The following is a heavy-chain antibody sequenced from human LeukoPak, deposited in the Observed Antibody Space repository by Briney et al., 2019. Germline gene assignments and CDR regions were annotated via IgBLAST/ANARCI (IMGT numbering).Heavy chain of an antibody. CDR1: GFTFSSYA. J-gene: IGHJ3*02. CDR3: AREPHSQHQLADAFDI. CDR2: ISSNGGST. Sequence: GGSLRLSCAASGFTFSSYAMHWVRQAPGKGLEYVSAISSNGGSTYYANSVKGRFTISRDNSKNTLYLQMGSLRAEDMAVYYCAREPHSQHQLADAFDIWGQGTMVTVSS. D-gene: IGHD6-13*01. V-gene: IGHV3-64*01.